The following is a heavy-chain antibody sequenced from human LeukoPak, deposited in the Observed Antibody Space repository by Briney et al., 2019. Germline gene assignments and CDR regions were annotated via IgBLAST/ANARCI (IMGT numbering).Heavy chain of an antibody. Sequence: GGSLRLSCAASGFTFSSYEMNWVRQAPGKGLEWVSYISSSGSTIYYADSVKGRFTISRDNSKNTLYLQMNSLRAEDTAVYYCARGYDTSGYYLYYFDYWGQGTLVTVSS. V-gene: IGHV3-48*03. CDR1: GFTFSSYE. J-gene: IGHJ4*02. D-gene: IGHD3-22*01. CDR2: ISSSGSTI. CDR3: ARGYDTSGYYLYYFDY.